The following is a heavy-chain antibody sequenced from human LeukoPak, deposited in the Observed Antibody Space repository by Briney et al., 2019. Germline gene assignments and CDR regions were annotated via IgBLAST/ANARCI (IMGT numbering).Heavy chain of an antibody. CDR1: GGSISSYY. V-gene: IGHV4-59*05. CDR2: IYYSGST. D-gene: IGHD1-26*01. Sequence: PSETLSLTCTVSGGSISSYYWSWIRQPAGKGLEWIGSIYYSGSTYYNPSLKSRVIISVDTSKNQFSLKLSSVTAADTAVYYCASLRERSYYARGFDYWGQGTLVTVSS. J-gene: IGHJ4*02. CDR3: ASLRERSYYARGFDY.